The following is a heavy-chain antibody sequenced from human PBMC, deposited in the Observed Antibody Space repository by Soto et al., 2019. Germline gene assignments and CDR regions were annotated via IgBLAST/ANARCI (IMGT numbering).Heavy chain of an antibody. CDR1: GFTFSSYG. CDR2: ISYDGSNK. J-gene: IGHJ3*02. Sequence: QVQLVESGGGVVQPGRSLRLSCAASGFTFSSYGMHWVRQAPGKGLEWVAVISYDGSNKYYADSVKGRFTISRDNSKNTLYLQMNSLRAEDTAVYYCAKDYGDYGGGAFDIWGQGTMVTVSS. CDR3: AKDYGDYGGGAFDI. V-gene: IGHV3-30*18. D-gene: IGHD4-17*01.